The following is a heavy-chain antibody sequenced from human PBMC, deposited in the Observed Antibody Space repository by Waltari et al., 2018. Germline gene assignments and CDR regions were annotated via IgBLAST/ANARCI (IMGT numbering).Heavy chain of an antibody. CDR1: GFTFSSYW. CDR3: ARDRGYGYYFDY. D-gene: IGHD5-18*01. CDR2: IDTDGRST. V-gene: IGHV3-74*01. Sequence: EVQLVESGGGLVQPGGSLRLSRAASGFTFSSYWMHWVRQAPGKGLVWVSRIDTDGRSTTYADSVKGRFTISRDNAKNTLYLQMNSLRAEDTAVYYCARDRGYGYYFDYWGQGTLVTVSS. J-gene: IGHJ4*02.